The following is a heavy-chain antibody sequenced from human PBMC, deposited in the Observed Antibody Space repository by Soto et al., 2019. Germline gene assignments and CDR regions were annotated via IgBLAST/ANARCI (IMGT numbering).Heavy chain of an antibody. Sequence: QVQLVQSGAEVKKPGSSVKVSCKASGGTFSSYRINWVRQAPGQGLEWVGGIVPIYRTADYVQKFQGRVTITADESARTSYMELRSLKSQDTAVYYCVRDSGAKLSSSWGQRTLVTVSS. CDR3: VRDSGAKLSSS. V-gene: IGHV1-69*19. J-gene: IGHJ4*02. CDR2: IVPIYRTA. CDR1: GGTFSSYR. D-gene: IGHD6-13*01.